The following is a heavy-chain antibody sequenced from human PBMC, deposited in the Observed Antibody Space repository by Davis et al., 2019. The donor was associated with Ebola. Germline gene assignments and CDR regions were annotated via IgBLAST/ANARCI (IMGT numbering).Heavy chain of an antibody. Sequence: SETLSLTCTVSGGSISSSSYYWGWIRQPPGKGLEWIGSIYYSGSTYYNPSLKSRVTISVDTSKNQFSLKLSSVTAADTAVYYCASSSSGWYGDYFDYWGQGTLVTVSS. D-gene: IGHD6-19*01. V-gene: IGHV4-39*01. J-gene: IGHJ4*02. CDR3: ASSSSGWYGDYFDY. CDR1: GGSISSSSYY. CDR2: IYYSGST.